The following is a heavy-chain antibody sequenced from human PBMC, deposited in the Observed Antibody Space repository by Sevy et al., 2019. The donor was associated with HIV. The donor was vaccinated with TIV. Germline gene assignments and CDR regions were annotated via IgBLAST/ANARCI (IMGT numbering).Heavy chain of an antibody. J-gene: IGHJ5*02. CDR2: IYYNGNT. Sequence: SETLSLTCTVSGGSITSLYWGWIRQPPGKGLEWIANIYYNGNTNYNPSLKSRVTISLDTSKNQFSLRLSSVTAADTAIYFCALANARGRGSSWGQGTLVTVSS. V-gene: IGHV4-59*08. CDR3: ALANARGRGSS. CDR1: GGSITSLY.